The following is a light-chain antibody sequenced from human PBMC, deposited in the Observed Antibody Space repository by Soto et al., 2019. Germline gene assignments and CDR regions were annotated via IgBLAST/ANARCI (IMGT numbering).Light chain of an antibody. J-gene: IGLJ1*01. V-gene: IGLV2-11*01. CDR3: CSYAASSAYV. CDR1: SSDVGGYNH. Sequence: QSVLTQPRSVSGSPGQSVTISCTGTSSDVGGYNHVSWYQQNPGEAPKVMIFDVSKRPSRVPDRFSGSKSDNTASLTISGLQAEDEADYYCCSYAASSAYVFGAGTKVTVL. CDR2: DVS.